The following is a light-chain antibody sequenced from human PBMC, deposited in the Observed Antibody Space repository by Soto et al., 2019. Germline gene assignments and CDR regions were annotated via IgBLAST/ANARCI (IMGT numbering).Light chain of an antibody. J-gene: IGKJ1*01. CDR3: QQYGISWT. Sequence: EIVLKQSPGTLSLSPGERATLSCRASQSVSSSYLAWYQQKPGQAPRLLIYGASSRATGIPDRLSGSGSGTDFTLTISRLEPEDLAVYYCQQYGISWTVGQGTKVAVK. CDR1: QSVSSSY. CDR2: GAS. V-gene: IGKV3-20*01.